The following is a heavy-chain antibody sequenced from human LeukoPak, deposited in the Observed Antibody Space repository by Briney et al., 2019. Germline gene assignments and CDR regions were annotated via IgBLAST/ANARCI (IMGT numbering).Heavy chain of an antibody. CDR2: ISGSGGST. CDR3: AKGKDCSSTSCQVYYYMDV. D-gene: IGHD2-2*01. V-gene: IGHV3-23*01. CDR1: GFTFSSYG. J-gene: IGHJ6*03. Sequence: PGGSLRLSCAASGFTFSSYGMSWVRQAPGKGLEWVSAISGSGGSTYYADSVKGRFTISRDNPKNTLYLQMNSLRAEDTAVYYCAKGKDCSSTSCQVYYYMDVWGKGTTVTISS.